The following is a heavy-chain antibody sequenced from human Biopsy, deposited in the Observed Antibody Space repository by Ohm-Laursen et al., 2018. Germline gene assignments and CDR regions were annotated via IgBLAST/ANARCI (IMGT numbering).Heavy chain of an antibody. Sequence: ASVKVSCKSSGNTFAAYHIHWVRQAPGQGLEWMGVISPSGATTSFSQKFQGRITMTRDTSTGTVYMDLNSLGSEDTAVYYCARAGVGSDGTDSYYYGMDVWGPGTTVTVSS. CDR1: GNTFAAYH. CDR2: ISPSGATT. D-gene: IGHD5-24*01. J-gene: IGHJ6*02. CDR3: ARAGVGSDGTDSYYYGMDV. V-gene: IGHV1-46*01.